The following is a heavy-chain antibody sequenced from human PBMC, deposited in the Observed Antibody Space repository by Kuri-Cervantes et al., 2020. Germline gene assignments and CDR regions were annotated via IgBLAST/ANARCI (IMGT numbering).Heavy chain of an antibody. CDR1: GSTFSNAW. CDR3: AKEYYYDSSGRYGQNWYFDL. J-gene: IGHJ2*01. Sequence: GESLKISWSASGSTFSNAWMSWVRPAPGKGLEWVGRIKRKTDGETTDYAAPVKGRFTISRDDSKNTLFLQMNSLKTEDTAVYYCAKEYYYDSSGRYGQNWYFDLWGRGTLVTVSS. V-gene: IGHV3-15*01. CDR2: IKRKTDGETT. D-gene: IGHD3-22*01.